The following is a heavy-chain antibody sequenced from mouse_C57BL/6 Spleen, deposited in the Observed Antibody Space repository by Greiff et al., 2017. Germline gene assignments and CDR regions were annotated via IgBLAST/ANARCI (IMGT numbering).Heavy chain of an antibody. CDR3: ARDEEHGFYYFDY. D-gene: IGHD1-1*01. CDR2: IYPGSGST. J-gene: IGHJ2*01. CDR1: GYTFTSYW. Sequence: QVQLQQPGAELVRPGSSVKLSCKASGYTFTSYWMDWVKQRPGQGLEWIGDIYPGSGSTNYNEKFKSKATLTVDTSSSTAYMQLSSLTSEDSAVYYCARDEEHGFYYFDYWGQGTTLTVSS. V-gene: IGHV1-55*01.